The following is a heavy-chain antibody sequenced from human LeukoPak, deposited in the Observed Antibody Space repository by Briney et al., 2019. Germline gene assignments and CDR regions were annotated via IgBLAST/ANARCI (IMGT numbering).Heavy chain of an antibody. J-gene: IGHJ4*02. D-gene: IGHD4-11*01. V-gene: IGHV4-39*01. CDR3: ASLNVAADDYSEK. Sequence: SETLSLTCTVSGGSFNSFTYSWGWIRQPPGKGLEWIGSIYYTGSASYNPSLKSRVTISVDTSKKQFSLKLSSVTTADTAVYYCASLNVAADDYSEKWGQGTLVTVSS. CDR1: GGSFNSFTYS. CDR2: IYYTGSA.